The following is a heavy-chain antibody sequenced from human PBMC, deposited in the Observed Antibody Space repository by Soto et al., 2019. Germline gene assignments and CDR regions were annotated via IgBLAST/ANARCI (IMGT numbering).Heavy chain of an antibody. CDR3: ARVNRAYCGGDCYSGYFDY. D-gene: IGHD2-21*02. CDR2: INHSGST. J-gene: IGHJ4*02. CDR1: GGSFSGYY. Sequence: SETLSLTCAVYGGSFSGYYWSWIRQPPGKGLEWIGEINHSGSTNYNPSLKSRVTISVDTSKNQFSLKLSSVTAADTAVYYCARVNRAYCGGDCYSGYFDYWGQGTLVTVS. V-gene: IGHV4-34*01.